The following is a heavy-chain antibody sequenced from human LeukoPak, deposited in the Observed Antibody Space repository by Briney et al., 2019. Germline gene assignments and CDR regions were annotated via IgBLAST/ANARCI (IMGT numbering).Heavy chain of an antibody. CDR3: ARAEFGYSSSWRFDY. CDR1: GLTFSSYG. J-gene: IGHJ4*02. CDR2: IWYDGSNK. V-gene: IGHV3-33*01. Sequence: GRSLRLSYAASGLTFSSYGMHWVRQAPGKGLGGVAVIWYDGSNKYYADSVKGRFTISRDNSKNTLYLQMNSLRAEDTAVYYCARAEFGYSSSWRFDYWGQGTLVTVSS. D-gene: IGHD6-13*01.